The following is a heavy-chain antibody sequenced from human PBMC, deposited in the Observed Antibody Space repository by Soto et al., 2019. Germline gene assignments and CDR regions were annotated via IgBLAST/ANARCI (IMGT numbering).Heavy chain of an antibody. CDR1: GASISSYY. V-gene: IGHV4-59*01. CDR2: MYYSGSA. D-gene: IGHD1-26*01. CDR3: AREYPVHSAYFDY. Sequence: QVQLQESGPGLVKPSETLSLTCTVSGASISSYYWSWIRQPPGKGLEWIGYMYYSGSANYNPSLKSRVTISVDNSKNQFSLNLNSVTAADTAVYYCAREYPVHSAYFDYWGQGILVTVSS. J-gene: IGHJ4*02.